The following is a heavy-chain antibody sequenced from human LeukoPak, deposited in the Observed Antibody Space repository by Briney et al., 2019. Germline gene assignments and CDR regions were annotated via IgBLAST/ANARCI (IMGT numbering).Heavy chain of an antibody. CDR1: GYTFTSYD. D-gene: IGHD6-13*01. CDR2: MNPNSGNT. J-gene: IGHJ4*02. V-gene: IGHV1-8*01. CDR3: ARGDGSSSWDPFDY. Sequence: ASVKVSCKASGYTFTSYDINWVRQATGQGLEWMGWMNPNSGNTGYAQKFQGRVTMTRNTSISTAYMELSSLRSEYTAVYYCARGDGSSSWDPFDYWGQGTLVTVSS.